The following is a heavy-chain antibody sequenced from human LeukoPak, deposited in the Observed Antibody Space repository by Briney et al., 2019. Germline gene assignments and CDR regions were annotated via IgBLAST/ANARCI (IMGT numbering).Heavy chain of an antibody. CDR2: INTDGSST. V-gene: IGHV3-74*01. J-gene: IGHJ6*02. CDR3: ARGRYYHMDV. Sequence: VGSLRLSCAASGVTFSNYWMYWVRQALRKGLVWVSRINTDGSSTTYADSVKGRFTISRGNAKNTLYLQMNSLRAEDTAVYYCARGRYYHMDVWGQGTTVTVSS. CDR1: GVTFSNYW.